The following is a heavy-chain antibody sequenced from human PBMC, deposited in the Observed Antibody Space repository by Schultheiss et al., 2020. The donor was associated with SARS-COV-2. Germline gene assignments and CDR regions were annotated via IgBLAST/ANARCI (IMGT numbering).Heavy chain of an antibody. Sequence: SETLSLTCTISGDSITKNYWTWIRQPPGKGLEWIGYIYHSGSTNYNPSLKSRVTMSVDTSKNQFSLKLNSVTAADTAIYYCARDTHLQLERGGYYYYYMDVWGKGTTVTVSS. CDR2: IYHSGST. CDR1: GDSITKNY. D-gene: IGHD1-1*01. V-gene: IGHV4-59*01. J-gene: IGHJ6*03. CDR3: ARDTHLQLERGGYYYYYMDV.